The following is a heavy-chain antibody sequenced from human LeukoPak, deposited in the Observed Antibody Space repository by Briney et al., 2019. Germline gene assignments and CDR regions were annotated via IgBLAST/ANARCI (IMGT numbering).Heavy chain of an antibody. D-gene: IGHD2-21*01. V-gene: IGHV3-23*01. J-gene: IGHJ4*02. CDR2: IRGSGDNT. CDR3: AKGHIDSELLYFDS. CDR1: GFTFSTYA. Sequence: QTGGSLRLSCAASGFTFSTYAMSWVSQAPGKGLEWVSGIRGSGDNTYYADSVKGRFTISRDNSKNTLYMQMNSLRAEDTALYYCAKGHIDSELLYFDSWGQGTLVTVSS.